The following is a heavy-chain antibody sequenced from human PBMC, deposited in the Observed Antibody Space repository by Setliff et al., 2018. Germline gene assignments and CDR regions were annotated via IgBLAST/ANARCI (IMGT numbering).Heavy chain of an antibody. J-gene: IGHJ5*02. CDR1: GGSFSGYY. CDR2: FHTGGST. D-gene: IGHD3-3*01. V-gene: IGHV4-59*10. CDR3: ARAGPTVTFFRVLVISWWDP. Sequence: SETLSLTCAVYGGSFSGYYWTWIRQPAGKGLEWIGHFHTGGSTNYNRSLRSRVSISVDTSKNQFSLKLSSVTAADTATYYCARAGPTVTFFRVLVISWWDPWGQGSLVTVS.